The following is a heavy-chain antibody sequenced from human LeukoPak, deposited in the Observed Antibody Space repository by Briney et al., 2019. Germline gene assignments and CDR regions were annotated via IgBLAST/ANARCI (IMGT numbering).Heavy chain of an antibody. CDR3: ARDQRGGYSGYDS. J-gene: IGHJ5*02. CDR2: ISYDGSNK. CDR1: GFTFSSYA. D-gene: IGHD5-12*01. V-gene: IGHV3-30*04. Sequence: PGRSLRLSCAASGFTFSSYAMHWVRQAPGKGLEWVAVISYDGSNKYYADSVKGRFTISRDNAKNSLYLQMNSLRAEDTAVYYCARDQRGGYSGYDSWGQGTLVTVSS.